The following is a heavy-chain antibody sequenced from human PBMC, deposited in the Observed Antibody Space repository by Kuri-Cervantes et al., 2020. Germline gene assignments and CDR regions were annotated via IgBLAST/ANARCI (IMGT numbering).Heavy chain of an antibody. CDR2: INAGNGNT. D-gene: IGHD3-3*02. V-gene: IGHV1-3*01. Sequence: ASVKVSCKASGYTFTTYAMHWVRQAPGQRLEWMGWINAGNGNTEYSQKFQGRVTITRDTSTSTAYMELSSLRSEDTAVYYCARVPFLEWLNYYYYYMDVWGKGTTVTDSS. CDR3: ARVPFLEWLNYYYYYMDV. CDR1: GYTFTTYA. J-gene: IGHJ6*03.